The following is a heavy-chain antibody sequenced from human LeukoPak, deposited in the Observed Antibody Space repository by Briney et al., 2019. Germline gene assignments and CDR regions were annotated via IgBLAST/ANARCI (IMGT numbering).Heavy chain of an antibody. Sequence: SETLSLTCTVSGGSISSSSYYWGWIRQPPGKGLEWIGSIYYSGSTHYNPSLKSRVTISVDTSKNQFSLKLSSVTAADTAVYYCARQIWSGYYFDYWGQGTLVTVSS. D-gene: IGHD3-3*01. V-gene: IGHV4-39*01. CDR1: GGSISSSSYY. CDR2: IYYSGST. J-gene: IGHJ4*02. CDR3: ARQIWSGYYFDY.